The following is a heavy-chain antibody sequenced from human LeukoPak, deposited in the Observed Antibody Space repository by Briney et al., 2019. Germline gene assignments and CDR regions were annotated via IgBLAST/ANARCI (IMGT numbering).Heavy chain of an antibody. D-gene: IGHD6-13*01. CDR2: FDPEDGET. CDR3: ATCVIAAASRGRFDP. CDR1: GYTLTELS. J-gene: IGHJ5*02. V-gene: IGHV1-24*01. Sequence: GASVKVSCKVSGYTLTELSMHWVRQAPGKGLEWMGGFDPEDGETIYAQKFQGRVTMTEDTSTDTAYMELSSLRSEDTAVYYCATCVIAAASRGRFDPWGQGTLVTVSS.